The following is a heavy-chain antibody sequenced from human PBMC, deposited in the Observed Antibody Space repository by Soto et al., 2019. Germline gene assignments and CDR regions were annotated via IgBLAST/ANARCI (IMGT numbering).Heavy chain of an antibody. CDR1: GGIFTNNA. CDR2: VIPLFDTA. CDR3: ATGGHNDGYNFYHGMDV. D-gene: IGHD5-18*01. V-gene: IGHV1-69*01. J-gene: IGHJ6*02. Sequence: QVQVVQSGAEVKKPGSSVKVSCKGSGGIFTNNAISWVRQAPGQGLEGLGGVIPLFDTAYYAQIFRGRLKSSAGGATNTAYMELSGLTSADTAVYFCATGGHNDGYNFYHGMDVWGQVTTVTVS.